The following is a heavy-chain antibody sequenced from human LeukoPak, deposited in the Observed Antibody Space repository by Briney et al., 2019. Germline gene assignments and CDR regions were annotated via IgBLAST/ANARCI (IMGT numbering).Heavy chain of an antibody. J-gene: IGHJ6*03. CDR3: ARGPTNYGSGRGYYYYYMDV. Sequence: GSSVKVSCKASGGTFSSYAISWVRQAPGQGLEWMGGIIPIFGTANYAQKFQGRVTITTDESTSTAYMELSSLRSEDTAVYYCARGPTNYGSGRGYYYYYMDVWGKGTTVTVSS. D-gene: IGHD3-10*01. CDR2: IIPIFGTA. V-gene: IGHV1-69*05. CDR1: GGTFSSYA.